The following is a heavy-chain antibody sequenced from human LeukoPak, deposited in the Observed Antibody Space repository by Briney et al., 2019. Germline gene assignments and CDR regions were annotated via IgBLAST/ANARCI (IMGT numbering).Heavy chain of an antibody. J-gene: IGHJ6*03. D-gene: IGHD6-13*01. Sequence: GGSLRLSCAASGFTFSSYGMHWVRQAPGKGLEWVAVISYDGSNKYYADSVKGRFTISRDNSKNTLYLQMNSLRAEDTAVYYCANMPGSSWISDYYYYYMDVWGKGTTVTVSS. V-gene: IGHV3-30*18. CDR1: GFTFSSYG. CDR2: ISYDGSNK. CDR3: ANMPGSSWISDYYYYYMDV.